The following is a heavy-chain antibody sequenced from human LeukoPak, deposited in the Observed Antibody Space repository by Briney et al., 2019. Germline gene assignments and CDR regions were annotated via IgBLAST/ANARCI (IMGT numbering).Heavy chain of an antibody. CDR1: GGSFSGYY. D-gene: IGHD3-3*01. CDR3: ARGGGNYDFWSGYYVYAFDI. CDR2: INHSGST. V-gene: IGHV4-34*01. J-gene: IGHJ3*02. Sequence: SETLSLTCAVYGGSFSGYYWSWIRQPPGKGLEWIGEINHSGSTNYNPSLKSRVTISVDTSKNQFSLKLSSVTAADTAVYYCARGGGNYDFWSGYYVYAFDIWGQGIMVTVSS.